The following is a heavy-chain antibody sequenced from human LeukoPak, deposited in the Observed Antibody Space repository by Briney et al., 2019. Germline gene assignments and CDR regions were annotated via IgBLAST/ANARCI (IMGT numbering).Heavy chain of an antibody. Sequence: ASVKVSCKASGYTFTSYYMHWVRQAPGQGLEWMGIINPSGGSTSYAQKFQGRVTMTRDTSISTAYMELSRLRSDDTAVYYCARAGRSGWYIYDYWGQGTLVTVSS. CDR2: INPSGGST. V-gene: IGHV1-46*01. CDR3: ARAGRSGWYIYDY. J-gene: IGHJ4*02. D-gene: IGHD6-19*01. CDR1: GYTFTSYY.